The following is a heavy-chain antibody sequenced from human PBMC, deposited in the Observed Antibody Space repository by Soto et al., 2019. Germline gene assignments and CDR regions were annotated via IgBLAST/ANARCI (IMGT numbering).Heavy chain of an antibody. CDR2: IWYDGSNK. CDR3: ARDPGLQWLVPRPYFDY. V-gene: IGHV3-33*01. CDR1: GFTFSSYG. D-gene: IGHD6-19*01. Sequence: GGSLRLSCAASGFTFSSYGMHWVRQAPGKGLEWVAVIWYDGSNKYYADSVKGRFTISRDNSKNTLYLQMNSLRAEDTAVYYCARDPGLQWLVPRPYFDYWGQGTLVTVSS. J-gene: IGHJ4*02.